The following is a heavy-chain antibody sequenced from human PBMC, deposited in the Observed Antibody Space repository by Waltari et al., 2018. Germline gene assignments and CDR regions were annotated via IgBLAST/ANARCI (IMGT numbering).Heavy chain of an antibody. D-gene: IGHD1-1*01. Sequence: QVQLVESGGGVVQSGRYLSLSCAASGFSRSKYAVQWVRQAPGKGLEWVGVTSPDGFNKYYADSVQGRFTISRDRSLQMSALRSEDTAVYYCARGGSDRAPLDYWGRGTLVTVSS. V-gene: IGHV3-30*15. CDR1: GFSRSKYA. J-gene: IGHJ4*02. CDR2: TSPDGFNK. CDR3: ARGGSDRAPLDY.